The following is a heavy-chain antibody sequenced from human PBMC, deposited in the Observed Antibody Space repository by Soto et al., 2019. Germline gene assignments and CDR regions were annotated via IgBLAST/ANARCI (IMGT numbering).Heavy chain of an antibody. Sequence: GGSLRLSCAASGFTVSSNYMSWVRQAPGKGLEWVSVIYSGGSTYYADSVKGRFTISRDNSKNTLYLQMNSLRAEDTAVYYCASHSSSWYTAFDYWGQGPLVTVSS. V-gene: IGHV3-66*04. D-gene: IGHD6-13*01. CDR2: IYSGGST. CDR3: ASHSSSWYTAFDY. J-gene: IGHJ4*02. CDR1: GFTVSSNY.